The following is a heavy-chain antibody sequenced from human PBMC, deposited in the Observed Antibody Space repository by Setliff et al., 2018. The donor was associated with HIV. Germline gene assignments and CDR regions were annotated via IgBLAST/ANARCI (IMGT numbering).Heavy chain of an antibody. CDR3: ARGRDDAWELSDR. J-gene: IGHJ4*02. V-gene: IGHV4-34*01. Sequence: SETLSLTCAVYSKSFSNSYWTWIRQPPGEGLEWIGEVSHIGGTNYNPSLKSRVSMSVDTSKSQFSLNLTSVTAADTAVYYCARGRDDAWELSDRWGQGTLVTVSS. D-gene: IGHD1-26*01. CDR1: SKSFSNSY. CDR2: VSHIGGT.